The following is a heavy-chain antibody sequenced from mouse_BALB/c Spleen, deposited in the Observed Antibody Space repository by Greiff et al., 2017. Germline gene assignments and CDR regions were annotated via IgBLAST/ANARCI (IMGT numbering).Heavy chain of an antibody. CDR2: IWSGGST. Sequence: VQLQESGPGLVQPSQSLSITCTVSGFSLTSYGVHWVRQSPGKGLEWLGVIWSGGSTDYNAAFISRLSISKDNSKSQVFFKMNSLQANDTAIYCCGGYDDYQMDYWGQGTSVTVSS. J-gene: IGHJ4*01. CDR1: GFSLTSYG. CDR3: GGYDDYQMDY. V-gene: IGHV2-2*02. D-gene: IGHD2-13*01.